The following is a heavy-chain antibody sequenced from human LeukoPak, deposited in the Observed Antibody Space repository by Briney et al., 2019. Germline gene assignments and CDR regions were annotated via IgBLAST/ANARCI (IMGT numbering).Heavy chain of an antibody. CDR2: IKPKTDDETT. Sequence: GGSLRLSCAASGFTFSNAYMNWVRQAPGKGPEWVGRIKPKTDDETTEYAAPVKDRFSISRDDSKSMMYLQMNSLKTEDTAVYYCTTDPNYYDSSGYYWGQGTLVTVSS. J-gene: IGHJ4*02. D-gene: IGHD3-22*01. CDR1: GFTFSNAY. CDR3: TTDPNYYDSSGYY. V-gene: IGHV3-15*07.